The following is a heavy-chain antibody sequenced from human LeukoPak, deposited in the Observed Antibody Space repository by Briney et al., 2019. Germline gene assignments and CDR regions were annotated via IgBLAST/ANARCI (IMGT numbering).Heavy chain of an antibody. V-gene: IGHV3-23*01. Sequence: GGSLRLSCAASGFTFSSYAMSWVGQAPGKGLEWVSAISGSGGSTYYADSVKGRFTISRDNSKNTLYLQMNSLRAEDTAVYYCAKNPGYSGYDNDNWFDPWGQGTLVAVSS. J-gene: IGHJ5*02. CDR3: AKNPGYSGYDNDNWFDP. CDR1: GFTFSSYA. CDR2: ISGSGGST. D-gene: IGHD5-12*01.